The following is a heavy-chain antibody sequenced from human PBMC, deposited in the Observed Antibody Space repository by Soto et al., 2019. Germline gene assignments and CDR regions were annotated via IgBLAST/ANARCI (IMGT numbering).Heavy chain of an antibody. Sequence: EVQLVESGGGLVQPGGSLRLSCAASGFTFSSYSMNWVRQAPGKGLEWVSYISSSSSTIYYADSVKGRFTISRDNAKNPLYLQMNSLRAEDTAVYYCERHPERIAEIEWFAPWGQGTLVNVSS. CDR2: ISSSSSTI. CDR3: ERHPERIAEIEWFAP. CDR1: GFTFSSYS. V-gene: IGHV3-48*01. D-gene: IGHD6-13*01. J-gene: IGHJ5*02.